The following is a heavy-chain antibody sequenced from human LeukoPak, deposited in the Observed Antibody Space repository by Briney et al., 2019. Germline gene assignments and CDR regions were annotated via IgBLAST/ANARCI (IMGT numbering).Heavy chain of an antibody. J-gene: IGHJ4*02. D-gene: IGHD1-26*01. CDR3: ARLSGSYSTTYYFDY. V-gene: IGHV3-64*01. CDR2: ISSNGGST. Sequence: PGGPLRLSCAASGFTFSSYAMHWVRQAPGKGLEYVSAISSNGGSTYYANSVKGRFTISRDNSKNTLYLQMGSLRAEDMAVYYCARLSGSYSTTYYFDYWGQGTLVTVSS. CDR1: GFTFSSYA.